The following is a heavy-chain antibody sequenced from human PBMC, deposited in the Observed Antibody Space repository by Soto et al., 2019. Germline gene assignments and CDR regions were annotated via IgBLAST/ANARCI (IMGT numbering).Heavy chain of an antibody. CDR2: IYYSGTT. V-gene: IGHV4-28*01. D-gene: IGHD1-26*01. CDR1: GYSISSSNW. Sequence: QVQLQESGPGLLEPSDTLALTCDVSGYSISSSNWWGWIRQPPGKGLEWIGYIYYSGTTYYNPSLKSRVTMSVDTSKNQFSLKLTSVTAVDTAVYYCARREIQGPIDYWGQGTLVTVSS. J-gene: IGHJ4*02. CDR3: ARREIQGPIDY.